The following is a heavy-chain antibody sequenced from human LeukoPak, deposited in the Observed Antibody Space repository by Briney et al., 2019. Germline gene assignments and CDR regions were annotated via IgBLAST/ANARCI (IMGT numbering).Heavy chain of an antibody. D-gene: IGHD6-13*01. J-gene: IGHJ4*02. CDR1: GFTFSSYA. CDR3: ARDDPRAAAVDY. CDR2: ISGSGGST. V-gene: IGHV3-23*01. Sequence: PGGSLTLSCAASGFTFSSYAMSWVRQAPGEGLEWVSAISGSGGSTYYADSVKGRFTISRDNSKNTLYLQMNSLRAEDTAVYYCARDDPRAAAVDYWGQGTLVTVSS.